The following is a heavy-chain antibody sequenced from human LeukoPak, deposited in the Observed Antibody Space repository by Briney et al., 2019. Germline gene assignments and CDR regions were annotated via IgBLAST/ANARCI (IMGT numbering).Heavy chain of an antibody. J-gene: IGHJ4*02. Sequence: GSLRLSCAASGFTFSSYWMSWVRQAPGKGLEWVANIKQDGSEKYYVDSVKGRFTISRDNAKHSLYLQMNSLRAEDTAVYYCARDYNYYGSGSYHDYWGQGTLVTVSS. D-gene: IGHD3-10*01. CDR3: ARDYNYYGSGSYHDY. CDR1: GFTFSSYW. CDR2: IKQDGSEK. V-gene: IGHV3-7*01.